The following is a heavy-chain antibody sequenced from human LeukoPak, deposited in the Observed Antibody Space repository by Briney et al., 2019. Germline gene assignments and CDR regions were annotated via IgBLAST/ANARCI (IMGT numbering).Heavy chain of an antibody. V-gene: IGHV4-59*01. CDR2: IYYTGGT. CDR3: ARGSKAAPGTFDY. D-gene: IGHD6-13*01. CDR1: GGSISSYY. Sequence: SGTLSLTCTVSGGSISSYYWSWIRQPPGKGLEWIGYIYYTGGTDYNPSLKSRVAISVDTSKNQFSLKLSSVTAADTAVYYCARGSKAAPGTFDYWGQGTLVTVSS. J-gene: IGHJ4*02.